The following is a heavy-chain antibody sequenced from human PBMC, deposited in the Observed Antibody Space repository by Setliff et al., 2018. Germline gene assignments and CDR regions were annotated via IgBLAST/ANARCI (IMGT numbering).Heavy chain of an antibody. CDR3: AAVGTAAGGGWFDP. D-gene: IGHD2-15*01. Sequence: NPSETLSLTCTVSGGSIRDYYWNWIRQSPGKGLEWIGYIYYRGTTNYNSSLKSRVTISIDMSRNQFSLKLTSATAADTAVYFCAAVGTAAGGGWFDPWGQGTLVTVSS. J-gene: IGHJ5*02. CDR2: IYYRGTT. V-gene: IGHV4-59*03. CDR1: GGSIRDYY.